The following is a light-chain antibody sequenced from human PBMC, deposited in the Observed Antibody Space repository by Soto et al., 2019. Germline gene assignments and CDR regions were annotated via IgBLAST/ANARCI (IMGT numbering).Light chain of an antibody. CDR2: EVN. Sequence: QSVLTQPPSASGSPGQSVTISCTGTSSDVGGYNYVSWYQQHPGKAPKLMIYEVNKRPSGVPDRFSGSKSGNTASLTVSWLQTEDEADYYCSSYGGSNNVLFGGGTKVTVL. CDR3: SSYGGSNNVL. J-gene: IGLJ2*01. CDR1: SSDVGGYNY. V-gene: IGLV2-8*01.